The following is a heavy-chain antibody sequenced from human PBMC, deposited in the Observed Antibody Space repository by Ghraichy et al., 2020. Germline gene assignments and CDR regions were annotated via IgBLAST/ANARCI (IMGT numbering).Heavy chain of an antibody. D-gene: IGHD4-11*01. Sequence: ASVKVSCKASGYTFSSYDIYWVRQATGQGRGLEWMGWIHPNGNTAYAHKFQGRVTMTRSTSTSTAYVELNSLRSVDTAVYNCARGYSRMTAFDIWGQGTMVT. CDR1: GYTFSSYD. V-gene: IGHV1-8*01. CDR3: ARGYSRMTAFDI. J-gene: IGHJ3*02. CDR2: IHPNGNT.